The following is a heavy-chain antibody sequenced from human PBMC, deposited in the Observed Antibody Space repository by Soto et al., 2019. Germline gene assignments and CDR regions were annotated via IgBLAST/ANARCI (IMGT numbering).Heavy chain of an antibody. CDR3: AKDRRAGGNYGFYSDF. CDR2: SSATGAGT. CDR1: GLTVSGKYY. D-gene: IGHD1-7*01. Sequence: GGSLRLSCAAFGLTVSGKYYMTWVRQAPGKGLEWVSFSSATGAGTYYADSVKGRFTISRDNSKNTLYLQMTSLRADDTAVYYCAKDRRAGGNYGFYSDFWGQGALVTVSS. J-gene: IGHJ4*02. V-gene: IGHV3-23*01.